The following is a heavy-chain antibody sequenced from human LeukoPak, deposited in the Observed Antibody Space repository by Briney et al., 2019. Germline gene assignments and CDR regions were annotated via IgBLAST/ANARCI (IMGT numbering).Heavy chain of an antibody. CDR1: GFTFSSYW. D-gene: IGHD3-22*01. J-gene: IGHJ4*02. CDR3: APYDSSGGGLDY. CDR2: IKQDGSEK. V-gene: IGHV3-7*01. Sequence: GGSMRLSCAASGFTFSSYWMTWVRQAPGKGLEWVANIKQDGSEKFYVDSVKGRFTISRDNAKNSLYLQMNSLRAEDTAVYYCAPYDSSGGGLDYWGQGTLVTVSS.